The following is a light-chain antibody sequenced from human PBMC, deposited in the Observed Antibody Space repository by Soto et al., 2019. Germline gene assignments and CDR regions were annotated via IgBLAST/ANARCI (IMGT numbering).Light chain of an antibody. CDR2: GAS. J-gene: IGKJ1*01. Sequence: EIVMTQSPATLSVSPGERATLSCRSSQSVTSNLAWYQQKPGQAPRLLIYGASTRATGIPGRFSGSGSGTEFPLTISSRQSEDFAIYYCQQYNNWPRTFGQGTKVEIK. CDR1: QSVTSN. V-gene: IGKV3-15*01. CDR3: QQYNNWPRT.